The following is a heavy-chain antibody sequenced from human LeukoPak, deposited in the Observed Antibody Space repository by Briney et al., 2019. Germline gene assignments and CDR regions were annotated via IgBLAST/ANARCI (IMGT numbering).Heavy chain of an antibody. J-gene: IGHJ3*01. CDR2: IYYSGRT. Sequence: SQTLSLTCPVSSGSISSGVYYWSWIRQPPGKGLEWIGYIYYSGRTNYNPSLKSRVTMSVDTSKNQLSLKLSSVTAADTAVYYCARYYDSSTYYRSDAFDVWGQGTMVTVSS. V-gene: IGHV4-61*08. CDR1: SGSISSGVYY. D-gene: IGHD3-22*01. CDR3: ARYYDSSTYYRSDAFDV.